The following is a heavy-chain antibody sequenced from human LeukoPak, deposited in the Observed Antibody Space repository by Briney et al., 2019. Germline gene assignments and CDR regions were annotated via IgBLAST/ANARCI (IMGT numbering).Heavy chain of an antibody. Sequence: PGGSLRLSCAASGFTFSSFWMSWVRQAPGKGLEWVANINQDGSEKYCVDSVKGRFTISRDNAKNSLYLQVTSLRAEDTAVYYCAGRPSSTIPWGQGTLVTVSS. V-gene: IGHV3-7*01. D-gene: IGHD5/OR15-5a*01. J-gene: IGHJ4*02. CDR1: GFTFSSFW. CDR2: INQDGSEK. CDR3: AGRPSSTIP.